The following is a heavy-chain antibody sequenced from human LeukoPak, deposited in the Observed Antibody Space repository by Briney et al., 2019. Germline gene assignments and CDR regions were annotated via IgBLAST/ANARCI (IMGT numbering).Heavy chain of an antibody. CDR1: GFTFSSYG. D-gene: IGHD3-10*01. CDR2: IRYDGSNK. V-gene: IGHV3-30*02. J-gene: IGHJ4*02. CDR3: AKDSKRWKTYYYEAGSYYFDY. Sequence: GGSLRLSCAAPGFTFSSYGMHWVRQAPGKGLEWVAFIRYDGSNKYYADSVKGRFTISRDNSKNTLYLQINSLRPEDTAVYYCAKDSKRWKTYYYEAGSYYFDYWGQGTRVTVSS.